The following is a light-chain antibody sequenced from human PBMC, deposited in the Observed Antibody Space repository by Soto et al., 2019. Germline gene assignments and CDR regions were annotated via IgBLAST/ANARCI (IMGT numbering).Light chain of an antibody. CDR1: QGISNY. J-gene: IGKJ3*01. Sequence: DIQMTQSPSSLSAFVGDSVTFTCRARQGISNYLAWYHQKPGKVPKLLVYAASTLHSQVPSRINGSGSGTEFTLTIRSLEPEDVGTYYCQHYHSPPFTFGPGTQLEI. CDR3: QHYHSPPFT. CDR2: AAS. V-gene: IGKV1-27*01.